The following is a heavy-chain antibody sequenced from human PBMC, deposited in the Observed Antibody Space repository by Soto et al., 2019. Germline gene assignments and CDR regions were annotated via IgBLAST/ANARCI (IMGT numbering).Heavy chain of an antibody. CDR1: GGSFSGYY. Sequence: VQLQQWGAGLLKPSETLSLTCAVYGGSFSGYYWSWIRQPPGKGLEWIGEINHSGSTNYNPSLKSRVTISVDTSKNQFSLKLSSVTAADTAVYYCARGSRKSMGYWGQGTLVTVSS. V-gene: IGHV4-34*01. CDR2: INHSGST. J-gene: IGHJ4*02. CDR3: ARGSRKSMGY. D-gene: IGHD3-16*01.